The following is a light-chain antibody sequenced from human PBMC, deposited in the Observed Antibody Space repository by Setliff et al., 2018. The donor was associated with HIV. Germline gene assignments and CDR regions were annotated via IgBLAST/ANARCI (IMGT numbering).Light chain of an antibody. CDR1: SSDVGGYNY. V-gene: IGLV2-14*03. J-gene: IGLJ1*01. CDR2: DVS. CDR3: CSYVGSYNYI. Sequence: QSALTQPASVSGSPGQSITISCTGTSSDVGGYNYVSWYQQHPGKAPKLMIYDVSNRPSGVSSRFSGSKSGNTASLTISGLQAEDEADYYCCSYVGSYNYIFGTGTKV.